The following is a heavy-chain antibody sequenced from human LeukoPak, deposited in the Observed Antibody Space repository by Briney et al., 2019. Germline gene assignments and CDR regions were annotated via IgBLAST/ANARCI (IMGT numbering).Heavy chain of an antibody. CDR1: GGTFSSYA. J-gene: IGHJ6*04. CDR3: ASGYCSGGRCSYYYYYGMDV. V-gene: IGHV1-69*06. Sequence: EASVKVSCKASGGTFSSYAISWVRQAPGQGLEWMGGIIPIFGTANYAQKFQGRVTITADKSTSTAYMELSSLRSEDTAVYYCASGYCSGGRCSYYYYYGMDVWGKGTTVTVSS. CDR2: IIPIFGTA. D-gene: IGHD2-15*01.